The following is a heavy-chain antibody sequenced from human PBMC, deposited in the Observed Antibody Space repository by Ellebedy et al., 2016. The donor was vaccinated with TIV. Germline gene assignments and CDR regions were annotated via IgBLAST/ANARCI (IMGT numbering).Heavy chain of an antibody. D-gene: IGHD3-10*01. V-gene: IGHV1-18*01. CDR3: ARDCLGECGVWFGELHNYFDY. CDR2: ISAYNGNT. Sequence: ASVKVSXXASGYTFTSYGISWVRQAPGQGLEWMGWISAYNGNTNYAQKLQGRLTMTTDTSTSTAYMELRSLRSDDTAVYYCARDCLGECGVWFGELHNYFDYWGQGTLVTVSS. J-gene: IGHJ4*02. CDR1: GYTFTSYG.